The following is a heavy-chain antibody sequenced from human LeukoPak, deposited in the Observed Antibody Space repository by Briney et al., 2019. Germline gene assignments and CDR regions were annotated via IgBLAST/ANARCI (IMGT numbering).Heavy chain of an antibody. J-gene: IGHJ4*02. CDR2: IKGKTEGGTT. V-gene: IGHV3-15*01. CDR3: TTRHYYGSGYDY. CDR1: GFTFSNAW. D-gene: IGHD3-10*01. Sequence: GGSLRLSCEASGFTFSNAWVSWVRQAPGKGLEWVGRIKGKTEGGTTDYAAPVKGRFTISRDDSKNTPSLQMNSLKIEDTAVYYCTTRHYYGSGYDYWGQGTLVTVSS.